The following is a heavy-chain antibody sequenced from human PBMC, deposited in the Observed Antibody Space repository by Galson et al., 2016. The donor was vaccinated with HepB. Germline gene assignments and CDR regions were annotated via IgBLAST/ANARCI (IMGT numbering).Heavy chain of an antibody. Sequence: TLSLTCTVSGGSISTGNYYWSWIRQPAGKGLEWIGRIYTAGSTNYNPSLKSRVTMSVDTSKNQFSLKLSSLTAADTAVYYCARGVWKYGSRYFDFWGRGTLVTVAS. J-gene: IGHJ2*01. D-gene: IGHD1-7*01. CDR1: GGSISTGNYY. CDR3: ARGVWKYGSRYFDF. V-gene: IGHV4-61*02. CDR2: IYTAGST.